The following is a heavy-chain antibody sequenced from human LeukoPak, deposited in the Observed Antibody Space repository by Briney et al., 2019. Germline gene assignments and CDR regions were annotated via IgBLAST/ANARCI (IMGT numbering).Heavy chain of an antibody. Sequence: SVKVSCKASGGTFSSYAISWVRQAPGQGLEWMGRIIPILGIANYAQKFQGRVTITADKSTSTAYMELSSLRSEDTAVYYCARESRYSGYDYVYWGQGTLVTVSS. J-gene: IGHJ4*02. CDR1: GGTFSSYA. CDR3: ARESRYSGYDYVY. CDR2: IIPILGIA. D-gene: IGHD5-12*01. V-gene: IGHV1-69*04.